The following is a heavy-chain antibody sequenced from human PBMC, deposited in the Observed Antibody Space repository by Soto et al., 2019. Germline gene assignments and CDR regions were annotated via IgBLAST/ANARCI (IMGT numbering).Heavy chain of an antibody. Sequence: ASVKVSCKASGYTFTSYAMHWVRQAPGQRLEWMGWINAGNGNTKYSQKFQGRVTITRDTSASTAYMELSSLRSEDTAVYYCARNARPGYYFDYWGQGTLVTVS. V-gene: IGHV1-3*01. J-gene: IGHJ4*02. D-gene: IGHD6-6*01. CDR2: INAGNGNT. CDR3: ARNARPGYYFDY. CDR1: GYTFTSYA.